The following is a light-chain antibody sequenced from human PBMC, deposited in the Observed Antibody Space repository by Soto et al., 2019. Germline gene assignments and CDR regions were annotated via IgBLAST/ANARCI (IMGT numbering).Light chain of an antibody. Sequence: AIQMTQSPSSLSASVGDRVTITCRASQGVGLDLAWYQQKPGKAPNLLIYHASTLQSGVPSRFSGSGSGTDFTLTISSLQPEDFGTYYCLQDNSNPLSFGGGTNVGIK. J-gene: IGKJ4*01. CDR3: LQDNSNPLS. CDR1: QGVGLD. CDR2: HAS. V-gene: IGKV1-6*01.